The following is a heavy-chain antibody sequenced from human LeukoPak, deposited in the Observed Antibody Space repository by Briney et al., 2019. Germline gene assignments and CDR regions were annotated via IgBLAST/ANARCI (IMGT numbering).Heavy chain of an antibody. CDR2: ISAYNGNT. D-gene: IGHD3-10*01. Sequence: VASVKVSCKASGYTFTSYGISWVRQAPGQGLEWTGWISAYNGNTNYAQKLQGRVTMTTDTSTSTAYMELRSLRSDDTAVYYCARATMVRGVGYYGMDVWGQGTTVTVSS. CDR1: GYTFTSYG. V-gene: IGHV1-18*01. J-gene: IGHJ6*02. CDR3: ARATMVRGVGYYGMDV.